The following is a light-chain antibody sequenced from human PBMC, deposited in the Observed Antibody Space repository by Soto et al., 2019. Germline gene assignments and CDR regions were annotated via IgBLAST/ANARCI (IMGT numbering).Light chain of an antibody. Sequence: DIQMTQSPSTLYSSLGDRVTITCRASESISRLLAWYQQKPGKPPNLLIYKASTLGSGVPSRFSVRGSGTEFTLTISNLQTEDFATYYCLQQNSFPRTFRQGTKVDI. V-gene: IGKV1-5*03. CDR2: KAS. CDR3: LQQNSFPRT. CDR1: ESISRL. J-gene: IGKJ1*01.